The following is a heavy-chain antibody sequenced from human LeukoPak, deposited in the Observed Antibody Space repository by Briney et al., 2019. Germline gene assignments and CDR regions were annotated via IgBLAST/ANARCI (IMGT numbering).Heavy chain of an antibody. V-gene: IGHV3-7*01. CDR1: GFTFSSYW. J-gene: IGHJ4*02. CDR3: ASNNWNDDRIDY. CDR2: IKQDGSEK. Sequence: GGSLRLSCAASGFTFSSYWMSWVRQAPGKGLEWVANIKQDGSEKYYVDTVKGRFTISRDNAKNSLYLQMNSLRAEDTAVYYCASNNWNDDRIDYWGQGTLVTVSS. D-gene: IGHD1-1*01.